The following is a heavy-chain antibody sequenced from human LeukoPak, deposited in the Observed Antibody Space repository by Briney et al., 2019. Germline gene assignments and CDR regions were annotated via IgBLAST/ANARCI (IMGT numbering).Heavy chain of an antibody. CDR3: ARGRGYDSSGYFLY. Sequence: SETLSLTCTVSGGSISSYYWSWIRQPPGKGLEWIGYIYYSGSTNYNPSLKSRVTISVDTSKNQFSLKLSSVTAADTAVYYCARGRGYDSSGYFLYWGQGTLVTVSS. CDR1: GGSISSYY. V-gene: IGHV4-59*01. D-gene: IGHD3-22*01. J-gene: IGHJ4*02. CDR2: IYYSGST.